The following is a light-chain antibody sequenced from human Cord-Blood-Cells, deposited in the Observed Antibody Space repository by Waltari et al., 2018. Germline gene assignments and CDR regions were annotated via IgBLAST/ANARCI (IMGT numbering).Light chain of an antibody. CDR1: QGISSY. V-gene: IGKV1D-8*03. CDR2: AAS. J-gene: IGKJ5*01. Sequence: VIWMTQSPSLLSASTGDRVTISCRMSQGISSYLAWYQQKPGIAPELLIYAASTLQSGVPSRFSGSGSGTDFTLKISRVEAEDVGVYYCMQSIQLPITFGQGTRLESK. CDR3: MQSIQLPIT.